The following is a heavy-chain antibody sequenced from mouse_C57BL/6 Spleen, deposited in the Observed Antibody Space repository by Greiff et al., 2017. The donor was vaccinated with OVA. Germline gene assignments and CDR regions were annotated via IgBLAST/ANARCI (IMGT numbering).Heavy chain of an antibody. Sequence: VQLKESGPGLVKPSQSLSLTCSVTGYSITSGYYWNWIRQFPGNKLEWMGYISYDGSNNYNPSLKNRISITRDTSKNQFFLKLNSVTTEDTATYYCALDSSGFAYWGQGTLVTVSA. V-gene: IGHV3-6*01. CDR2: ISYDGSN. D-gene: IGHD3-2*02. CDR1: GYSITSGYY. CDR3: ALDSSGFAY. J-gene: IGHJ3*01.